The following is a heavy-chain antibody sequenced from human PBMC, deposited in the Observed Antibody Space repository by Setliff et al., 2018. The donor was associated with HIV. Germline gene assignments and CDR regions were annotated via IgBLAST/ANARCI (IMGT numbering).Heavy chain of an antibody. CDR3: GRVPVAGANWFDP. CDR2: VSQSGST. V-gene: IGHV4-39*01. D-gene: IGHD2-21*01. CDR1: GVSINRTDHY. Sequence: SETLSLTCSVSGVSINRTDHYWGWIRQSPGKRLEWIGSVSQSGSTYYNPSLKSRITISVDRSKNLFSLKLISVTAADQGVYYCGRVPVAGANWFDPWGLGTLVTVSS. J-gene: IGHJ5*02.